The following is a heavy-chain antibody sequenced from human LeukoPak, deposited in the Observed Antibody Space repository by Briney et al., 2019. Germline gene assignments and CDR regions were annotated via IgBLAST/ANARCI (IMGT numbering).Heavy chain of an antibody. CDR2: ISAYNGDT. V-gene: IGHV1-18*01. D-gene: IGHD3-22*01. CDR3: ARDQGNGYLGDY. CDR1: GYTFIRFG. Sequence: ASVNVSCKASGYTFIRFGFSWVRQAPGQGLEWMGWISAYNGDTNYAQKVQGRVTMTTDTSTTTAYMELRSLRSDDTAVYYCARDQGNGYLGDYWGQGTLITVSS. J-gene: IGHJ4*02.